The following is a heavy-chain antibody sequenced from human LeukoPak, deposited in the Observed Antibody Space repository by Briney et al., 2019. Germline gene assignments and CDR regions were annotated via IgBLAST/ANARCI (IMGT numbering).Heavy chain of an antibody. D-gene: IGHD3-9*01. Sequence: GGSLRLSCAASGFTFSSYEMNWVRQAPGKGLEWVSYISSSGSTIYYADSVKGRFTISRDNAKNSLYLRMNSLRAEDTAVYYCAGARQAYDILTGYYSRDYWGQGTLVTVSS. J-gene: IGHJ4*02. V-gene: IGHV3-48*03. CDR1: GFTFSSYE. CDR3: AGARQAYDILTGYYSRDY. CDR2: ISSSGSTI.